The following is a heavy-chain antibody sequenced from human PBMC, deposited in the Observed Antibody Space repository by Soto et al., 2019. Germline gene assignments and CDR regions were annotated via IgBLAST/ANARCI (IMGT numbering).Heavy chain of an antibody. CDR2: IYYSGST. J-gene: IGHJ4*02. D-gene: IGHD3-10*01. V-gene: IGHV4-59*01. Sequence: SETLSLTCTVSGGSISSYYWSWIRQPPGKGLEWIGYIYYSGSTNYNPSLKSRVTISVDTSKNQFSLKLSSVTAADTAVYYCARSPTYYYGSGSSLDYWGQGTLVTVSS. CDR3: ARSPTYYYGSGSSLDY. CDR1: GGSISSYY.